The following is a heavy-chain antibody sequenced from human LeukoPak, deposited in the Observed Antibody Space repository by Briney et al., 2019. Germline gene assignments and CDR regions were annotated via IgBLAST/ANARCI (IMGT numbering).Heavy chain of an antibody. V-gene: IGHV7-4-1*02. D-gene: IGHD5-18*01. Sequence: GASVKVSCKASGYTFTSYAMNWVRQAPGQGLEWMGWINTNTGNPTYAQGFTGRFVFSLDTSVSTAYLQISSLKAEDTAVYYCARGDYQRGYSYGQGDNWFDPWGQGTLVTVSS. J-gene: IGHJ5*02. CDR2: INTNTGNP. CDR1: GYTFTSYA. CDR3: ARGDYQRGYSYGQGDNWFDP.